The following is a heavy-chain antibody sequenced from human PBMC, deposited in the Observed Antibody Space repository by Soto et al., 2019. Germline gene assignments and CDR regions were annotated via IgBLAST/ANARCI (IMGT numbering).Heavy chain of an antibody. CDR3: ARALSSSGWFDY. V-gene: IGHV4-34*01. CDR1: GGSFSGYY. J-gene: IGHJ4*02. D-gene: IGHD6-19*01. Sequence: PSETLSLTCAVYGGSFSGYYWSWIRQPPGKGLEWIGEINHSGSTNYNPSLKSRVTISVDTSRNQFSLKLSSVTAADTAVYYCARALSSSGWFDYWGQGTLVTVSS. CDR2: INHSGST.